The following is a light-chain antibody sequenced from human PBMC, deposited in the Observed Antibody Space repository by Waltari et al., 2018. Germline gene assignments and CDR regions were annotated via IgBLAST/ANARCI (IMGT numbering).Light chain of an antibody. J-gene: IGLJ2*01. Sequence: QSALTQPPSASGSPGQSVTISCTGTTSDVGGYHYVSWYQQHPGKAPKLMIYEVIKRPSGVPARFSGSKSGSTASLTVSGLQAEDEADYYCSSYAGSNNLVFGGGTKLTVL. V-gene: IGLV2-8*01. CDR2: EVI. CDR3: SSYAGSNNLV. CDR1: TSDVGGYHY.